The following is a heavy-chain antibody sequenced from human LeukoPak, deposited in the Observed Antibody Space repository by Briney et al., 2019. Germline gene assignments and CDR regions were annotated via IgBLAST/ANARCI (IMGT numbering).Heavy chain of an antibody. Sequence: ASVKVSCKSSGYTFTSCAIYWVRQAPPQRHERMGWMNACNGNTKYSQKFQSRVTITRDTSESKAYLELSSVRAEDTAVYYCARGLAGRRLSYYSGTVVRGNETTITASS. V-gene: IGHV1-3*01. CDR1: GYTFTSCA. D-gene: IGHD3-10*01. J-gene: IGHJ6*04. CDR3: ARGLAGRRLSYYSGTVV. CDR2: MNACNGNT.